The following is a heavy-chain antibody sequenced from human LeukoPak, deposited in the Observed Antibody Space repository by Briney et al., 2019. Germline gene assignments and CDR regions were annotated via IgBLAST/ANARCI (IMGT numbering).Heavy chain of an antibody. CDR2: FYYSGST. CDR3: ARSGGNAPYSFISLDY. J-gene: IGHJ4*02. D-gene: IGHD4-23*01. V-gene: IGHV4-59*01. Sequence: SETLSLTCTVSGDSISSYYWTWIRQPPRKGLEWIGYFYYSGSTNYNPSLKSRVTISGETSKNQFSLKLSSVTAADTAVYYCARSGGNAPYSFISLDYWGQGMLVIVSS. CDR1: GDSISSYY.